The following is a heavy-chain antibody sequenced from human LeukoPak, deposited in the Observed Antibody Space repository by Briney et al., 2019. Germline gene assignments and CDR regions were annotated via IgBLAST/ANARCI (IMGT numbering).Heavy chain of an antibody. CDR3: ARVRLGGHSDY. CDR1: GFTFSSSS. D-gene: IGHD3-16*01. Sequence: PRGSLRLSCAASGFTFSSSSMSWVRQAPGKGLEWVSYITSGSSPISYADSVKGRFTISRDNAKNSLFLQMNSLRDGDTAVYYCARVRLGGHSDYWGQGTLVTVSS. CDR2: ITSGSSPI. J-gene: IGHJ4*02. V-gene: IGHV3-48*02.